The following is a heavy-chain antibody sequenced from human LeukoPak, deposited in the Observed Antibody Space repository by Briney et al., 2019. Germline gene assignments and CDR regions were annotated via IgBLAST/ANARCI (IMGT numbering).Heavy chain of an antibody. CDR2: INWNGGST. V-gene: IGHV3-20*04. CDR3: ARWGLNYYGSGSYEDY. Sequence: GRSLRLSCAASGFTFDDYGMSWVRQAPGKGLEWVSGINWNGGSTGYADSVKGRFTISRDNAKNSLYLQMNSLRAEDTALYYCARWGLNYYGSGSYEDYWGQGTLVTVSS. CDR1: GFTFDDYG. J-gene: IGHJ4*02. D-gene: IGHD3-10*01.